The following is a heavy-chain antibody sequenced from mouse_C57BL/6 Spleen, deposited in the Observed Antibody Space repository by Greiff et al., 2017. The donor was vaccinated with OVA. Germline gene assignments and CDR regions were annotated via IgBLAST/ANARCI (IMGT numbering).Heavy chain of an antibody. Sequence: QVQLQHSGAELVRPGASVTLSCKASGYTFTDYEMHWVKQTPVHGLEWIGAIDPETGGTAYNQKFKGKAILTADKSSSTAYMELRSLTSEDSAVYYCTRRGSRGYAMDYWGQGTSVTVSS. CDR2: IDPETGGT. CDR3: TRRGSRGYAMDY. D-gene: IGHD1-1*01. J-gene: IGHJ4*01. CDR1: GYTFTDYE. V-gene: IGHV1-15*01.